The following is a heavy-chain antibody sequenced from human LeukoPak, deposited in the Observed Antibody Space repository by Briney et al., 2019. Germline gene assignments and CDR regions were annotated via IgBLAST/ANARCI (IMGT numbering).Heavy chain of an antibody. CDR1: GYTFTGNY. D-gene: IGHD2-2*01. V-gene: IGHV1-2*02. CDR2: INPNSGGT. CDR3: ARACCWDIVVVAGH. Sequence: ASVKVSCKASGYTFTGNYMHWVRQAPGQGLEWMGWINPNSGGTNYAQKFQGRVTMTRDTSISTAYMELSRLRSDDTAVYYCARACCWDIVVVAGHWGQGTLVTVCS. J-gene: IGHJ4*02.